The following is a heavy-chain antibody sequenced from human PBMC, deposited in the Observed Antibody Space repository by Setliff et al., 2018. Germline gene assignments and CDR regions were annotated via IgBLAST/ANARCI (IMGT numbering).Heavy chain of an antibody. D-gene: IGHD1-26*01. CDR3: ARRRGGTYGFDYFDS. CDR1: RLSLNTRGVG. V-gene: IGHV2-5*02. Sequence: SGPTLVNPTQTLTLTCTLSRLSLNTRGVGVGWIRQPPGKALEWLALIFWDDDKRYSPYLKSRLTISKDSSKNQVVLTMTNMDPVDTATYYCARRRGGTYGFDYFDSRGQGTLVTVSS. CDR2: IFWDDDK. J-gene: IGHJ4*02.